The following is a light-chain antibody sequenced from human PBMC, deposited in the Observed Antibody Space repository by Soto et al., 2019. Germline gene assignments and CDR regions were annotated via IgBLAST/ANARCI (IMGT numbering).Light chain of an antibody. Sequence: EIVLTQSPGTLSLSPGERATLSCRASQSVRSSYLAWYQQKPGQAPRLLIYGASSRATGIPDRFSGSGSGTDFTLTINRLEPEDFAMYYCQQYGSSSWTFGQGTKVEIK. CDR2: GAS. J-gene: IGKJ1*01. CDR3: QQYGSSSWT. V-gene: IGKV3-20*01. CDR1: QSVRSSY.